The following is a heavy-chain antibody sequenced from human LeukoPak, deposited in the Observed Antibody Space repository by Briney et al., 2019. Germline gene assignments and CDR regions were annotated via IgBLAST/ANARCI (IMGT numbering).Heavy chain of an antibody. CDR2: ISPDGSGK. CDR3: ARGGSSRFDQ. Sequence: GGSLRLSCAASGFTFTTYWMSWVRQAPGKGLEWVAKISPDGSGKYYVDFMKGRFTISRDNAKNSLDLQMSSLRADDTAVYYCARGGSSRFDQWGQGTLVTVSS. J-gene: IGHJ4*02. CDR1: GFTFTTYW. D-gene: IGHD6-13*01. V-gene: IGHV3-7*04.